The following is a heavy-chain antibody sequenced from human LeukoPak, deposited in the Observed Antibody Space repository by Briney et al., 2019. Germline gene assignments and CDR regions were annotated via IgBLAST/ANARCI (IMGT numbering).Heavy chain of an antibody. CDR1: GFTFSSYG. CDR3: AKGWGGD. Sequence: GGSLRLSCAASGFTFSSYGMHWVRQAPGKGLEWVAVISYDGSNKYYADSVKGRFTISRDNSKNTLYLQMNSLRAEDTAVYYCAKGWGGDWGQETLVTVSS. V-gene: IGHV3-30*18. D-gene: IGHD3-16*01. CDR2: ISYDGSNK. J-gene: IGHJ4*02.